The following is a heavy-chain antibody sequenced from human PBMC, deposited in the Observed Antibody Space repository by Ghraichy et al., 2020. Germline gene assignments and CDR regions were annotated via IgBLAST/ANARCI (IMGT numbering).Heavy chain of an antibody. V-gene: IGHV4-34*01. D-gene: IGHD6-19*01. CDR2: INHSGST. CDR3: ARGLAVAGTGVDY. Sequence: SETLSLTCAVYGGSFSGYYWSWIRQPPGKGLEWIGEINHSGSTNYNPSLKSRVTISVDTSKNQFSLKLSSVTAADTAVYYCARGLAVAGTGVDYWGQGTLVTVSS. J-gene: IGHJ4*02. CDR1: GGSFSGYY.